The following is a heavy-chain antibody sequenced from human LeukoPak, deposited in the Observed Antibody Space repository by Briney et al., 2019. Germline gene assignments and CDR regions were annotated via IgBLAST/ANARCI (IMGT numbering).Heavy chain of an antibody. D-gene: IGHD5-12*01. V-gene: IGHV4-4*08. CDR3: ARQYSGYGYYFDY. CDR2: IYTGGST. Sequence: PSETLSLTCTVSGGSISSYYWSWIRQPPGKGLEWIGYIYTGGSTSYNPSLKSRVTISVDTSKNQFSLKLSSVTAADTAVYYCARQYSGYGYYFDYWGQGTLVTVSS. J-gene: IGHJ4*02. CDR1: GGSISSYY.